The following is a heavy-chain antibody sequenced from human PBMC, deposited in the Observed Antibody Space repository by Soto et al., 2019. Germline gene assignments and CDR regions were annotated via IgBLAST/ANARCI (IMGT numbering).Heavy chain of an antibody. V-gene: IGHV3-30-3*01. CDR3: AREVEYTSAFGISSSFDY. Sequence: GGSLRLSCAASGFTLSSYAIHWVRQAPGKGLEWVTVISKGGSNLYFADSVKGQFTISRDNSKNTLYLQMNSQRSEDTAVYYCAREVEYTSAFGISSSFDYWGQGTLVTVSS. CDR1: GFTLSSYA. J-gene: IGHJ4*02. D-gene: IGHD6-19*01. CDR2: ISKGGSNL.